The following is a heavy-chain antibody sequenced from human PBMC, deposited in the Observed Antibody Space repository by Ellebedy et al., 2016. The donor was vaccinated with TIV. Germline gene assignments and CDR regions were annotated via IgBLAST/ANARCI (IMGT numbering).Heavy chain of an antibody. Sequence: GESLKISCAASRFTASRYGMHWVRQAPGKGLEWVGVIWYDGSNKYFADAVKGRFTISRDNSKNTLYLQMNSLRAEDTAVYYCAKDRDGYSYGYVRDYFDYWGQGTLVTVSS. D-gene: IGHD5-18*01. CDR1: RFTASRYG. CDR3: AKDRDGYSYGYVRDYFDY. CDR2: IWYDGSNK. J-gene: IGHJ4*02. V-gene: IGHV3-33*06.